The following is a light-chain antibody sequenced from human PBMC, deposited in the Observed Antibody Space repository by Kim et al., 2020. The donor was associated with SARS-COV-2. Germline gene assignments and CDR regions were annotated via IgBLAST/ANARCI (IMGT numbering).Light chain of an antibody. V-gene: IGKV3-20*01. J-gene: IGKJ2*01. CDR1: QSVSSSY. CDR2: GAS. Sequence: SPGERATLSCRASQSVSSSYSAWYQQDPGQAPSLLNYGASSRATRVPDRYSGSGSGTGFTLTISRLAPADFAVYYCQQYGSSPPFLFGQGTKLAIK. CDR3: QQYGSSPPFL.